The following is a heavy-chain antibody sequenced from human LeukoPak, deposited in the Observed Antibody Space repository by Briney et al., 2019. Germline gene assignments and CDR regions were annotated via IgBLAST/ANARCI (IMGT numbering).Heavy chain of an antibody. J-gene: IGHJ5*02. CDR1: GYTFTSYD. CDR3: ARGRGSSGSYYVVSQKGHWFDP. V-gene: IGHV1-8*01. Sequence: GASVKVSCKASGYTFTSYDINWVRQATGQGLEWMGWMNPNSGNTGYAQKFQGRVTMTRNTSISTAYMELSSLRSEDTAVYYCARGRGSSGSYYVVSQKGHWFDPWGQGTLVTVSS. D-gene: IGHD1-26*01. CDR2: MNPNSGNT.